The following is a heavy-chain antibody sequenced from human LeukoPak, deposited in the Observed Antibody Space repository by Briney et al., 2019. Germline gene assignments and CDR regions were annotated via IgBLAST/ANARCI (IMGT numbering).Heavy chain of an antibody. Sequence: GGSLRLSCAASGFTVSTNYMSWVRQAPGKGLEWVSVIYSGGRTYYADSVKGRFTISRGNSKNTLYLQMNSLRAEDTAVYYCARGRYDSSGYYYDYWGQGTLVTVSS. V-gene: IGHV3-53*01. J-gene: IGHJ4*02. D-gene: IGHD3-22*01. CDR2: IYSGGRT. CDR3: ARGRYDSSGYYYDY. CDR1: GFTVSTNY.